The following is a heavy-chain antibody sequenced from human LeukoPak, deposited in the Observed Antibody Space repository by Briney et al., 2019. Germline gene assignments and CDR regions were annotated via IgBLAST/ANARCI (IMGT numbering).Heavy chain of an antibody. Sequence: PGGSLRLSCAASGFTFSSYSMNWVRQAPGKGLEWVSSISSSSSYIYYADSVKGRFTISRDNAKNSLYLQMNSLRAEDTAVYYCARDPRIRGITIETYWGQGTLVTVSS. CDR2: ISSSSSYI. J-gene: IGHJ4*02. D-gene: IGHD3-10*01. CDR1: GFTFSSYS. CDR3: ARDPRIRGITIETY. V-gene: IGHV3-21*01.